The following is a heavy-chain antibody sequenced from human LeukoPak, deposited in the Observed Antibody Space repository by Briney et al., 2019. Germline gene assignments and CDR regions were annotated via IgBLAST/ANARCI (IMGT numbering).Heavy chain of an antibody. J-gene: IGHJ3*02. CDR3: ARESVTDISRQSDAFDI. CDR1: GFTFSSHW. V-gene: IGHV3-74*01. D-gene: IGHD2-21*02. CDR2: IKGDGSST. Sequence: GGSLRLSCAASGFTFSSHWMHWVRQDTGKGLVWVSRIKGDGSSTSYAESVKGRFTISRDNAKNTLDLQMNNLRVEDTAVYYCARESVTDISRQSDAFDIWGQGTMVTVS.